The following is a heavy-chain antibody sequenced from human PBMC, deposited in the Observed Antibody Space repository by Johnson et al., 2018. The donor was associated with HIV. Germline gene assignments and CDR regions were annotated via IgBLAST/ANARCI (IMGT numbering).Heavy chain of an antibody. CDR1: GFIFSSYV. J-gene: IGHJ3*02. D-gene: IGHD4-17*01. CDR2: ISYNGSNK. Sequence: LVESGGGVVQPGRSLRLSCAASGFIFSSYVMYWVRQAPGKGLEWVAVISYNGSNKYYADSVKGRFTISRDNSKNTLYLQMNSLRAEDTAVYYCAKDGGGYGDYAYDAFDIWGQGTTVTVSS. CDR3: AKDGGGYGDYAYDAFDI. V-gene: IGHV3-30*18.